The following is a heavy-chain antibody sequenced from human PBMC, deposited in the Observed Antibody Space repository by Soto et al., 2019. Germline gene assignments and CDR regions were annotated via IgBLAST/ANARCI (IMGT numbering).Heavy chain of an antibody. CDR2: ISGCNGIT. D-gene: IGHD4-17*01. CDR3: ARDRQNYGSFDY. Sequence: QVQLVQSGAEVKKPGASVKVSCTASGYTFTNYGISWVRQAPGQGLEWMGWISGCNGITNIAQNFQGRVTMTTDTSTSTAYMELRSLRSDDTAVYFCARDRQNYGSFDYWGQGSLVTVSS. J-gene: IGHJ4*02. CDR1: GYTFTNYG. V-gene: IGHV1-18*01.